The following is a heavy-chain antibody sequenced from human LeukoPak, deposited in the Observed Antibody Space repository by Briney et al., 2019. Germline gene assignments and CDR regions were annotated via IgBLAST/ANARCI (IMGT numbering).Heavy chain of an antibody. CDR1: GGSISSYY. CDR2: IYYSGST. CDR3: ARTNWNYGHFDY. V-gene: IGHV4-59*01. D-gene: IGHD1-7*01. Sequence: SETLSLTCTVSGGSISSYYWSWIRQPPGKGLEWIGYIYYSGSTNYNPSLKGRVTISVDTSKNQFSLKLSSVTAADTAVYYCARTNWNYGHFDYWGQGTLVTVSS. J-gene: IGHJ4*02.